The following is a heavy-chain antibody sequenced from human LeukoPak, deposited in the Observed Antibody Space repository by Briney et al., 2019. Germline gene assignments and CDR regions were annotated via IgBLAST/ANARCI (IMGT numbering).Heavy chain of an antibody. J-gene: IGHJ4*02. CDR3: ARHRAVSVVGNFYFDY. V-gene: IGHV4-34*01. D-gene: IGHD1-26*01. Sequence: SETLSLPCAVYGGSFSCYYWSWIRPPPGKGLEWIGEINHSGSTNYNPSLKSRVTISVDTSKNQFSLKLSSVTAAETAVYYCARHRAVSVVGNFYFDYWGQGTLVTVSS. CDR1: GGSFSCYY. CDR2: INHSGST.